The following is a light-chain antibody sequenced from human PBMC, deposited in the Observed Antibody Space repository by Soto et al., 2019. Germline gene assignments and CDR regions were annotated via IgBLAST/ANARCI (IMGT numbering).Light chain of an antibody. CDR3: QQYGSSPPIT. V-gene: IGKV3-20*01. CDR2: GAS. CDR1: QSVSSSY. J-gene: IGKJ5*01. Sequence: EIGLTQSPGTLSLSPGERATLSFRASQSVSSSYLAWYQQKPGQAPRLLIYGASSRATGIPDRFSGSGSGTDFTLTISRLEPEDFAVYYCQQYGSSPPITFGQGTRLEL.